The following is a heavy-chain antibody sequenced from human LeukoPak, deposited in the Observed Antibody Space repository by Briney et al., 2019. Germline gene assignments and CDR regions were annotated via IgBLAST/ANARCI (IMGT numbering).Heavy chain of an antibody. J-gene: IGHJ6*02. D-gene: IGHD3-3*01. CDR2: ISGSGGST. CDR3: AREASYYDFWSGPHPTALYYGMDA. V-gene: IGHV3-23*01. CDR1: GFTFSSYA. Sequence: GGSLRLSCAASGFTFSSYAMSWVRQAPGKGLEWVSAISGSGGSTYYADSVKGRFTISRDNSKNTLYLQMNSLRAEDTAVYYCAREASYYDFWSGPHPTALYYGMDAWGLGTTVTVSS.